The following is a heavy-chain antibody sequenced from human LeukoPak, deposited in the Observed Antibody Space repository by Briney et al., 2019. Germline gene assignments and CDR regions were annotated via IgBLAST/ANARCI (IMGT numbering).Heavy chain of an antibody. J-gene: IGHJ4*02. V-gene: IGHV4-39*01. D-gene: IGHD3-3*01. Sequence: SETLSXXXXXSXXXXXXSXXYWGWXRQPPGKGLEWIGSIYYSGSTYYNPSLKSRVTISVDTSKNQFSLKLSSVTAADTAVYYCARRRWIGAFDYWGQGTLVTVSS. CDR1: XXXXXXSXXY. CDR2: IYYSGST. CDR3: ARRRWIGAFDY.